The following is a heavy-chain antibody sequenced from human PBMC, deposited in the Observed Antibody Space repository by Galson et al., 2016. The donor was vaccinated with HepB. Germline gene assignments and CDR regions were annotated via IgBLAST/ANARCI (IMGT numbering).Heavy chain of an antibody. D-gene: IGHD1-26*01. J-gene: IGHJ2*01. CDR1: GYTFSSYG. CDR2: ISAYNGNT. CDR3: ARVAIVGVTDYWYFDL. Sequence: SVKVSCKASGYTFSSYGISWVRQAPGQGLEWMGWISAYNGNTNYAQMLQGRVTMTTDTSTSTAYMELRSLRSDDTAVYYCARVAIVGVTDYWYFDLWGRGTLVIVSS. V-gene: IGHV1-18*01.